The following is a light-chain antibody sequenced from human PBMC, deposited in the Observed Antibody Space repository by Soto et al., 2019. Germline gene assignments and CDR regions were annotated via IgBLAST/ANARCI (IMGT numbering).Light chain of an antibody. CDR1: QDIAIY. J-gene: IGKJ4*01. V-gene: IGKV1-9*01. CDR3: QQYQSFSLT. Sequence: IQLTQSPSSLSASVGDRVTITCRASQDIAIYLAWYQQKPGEAPKLLIYAASTLYGGVPSRFSGSGSGTEFSLTISSLQPDDFATYYCQQYQSFSLTFGGGTKVDIK. CDR2: AAS.